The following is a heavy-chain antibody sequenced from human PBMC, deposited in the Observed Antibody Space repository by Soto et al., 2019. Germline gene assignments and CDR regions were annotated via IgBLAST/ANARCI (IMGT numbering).Heavy chain of an antibody. Sequence: EVQLLESGGGLVQPGGSLRLSCTVSGFSISSSAFSWVRQTPGKGLEWVSASSGGGGPTHYADSVKGRFTISRDNSKNKMYLQIISLRAEDTAVYYCEKNDWSVYPLGGFWGRGTLVSVSS. CDR3: EKNDWSVYPLGGF. CDR2: SSGGGGPT. D-gene: IGHD3-3*01. J-gene: IGHJ1*01. V-gene: IGHV3-23*01. CDR1: GFSISSSA.